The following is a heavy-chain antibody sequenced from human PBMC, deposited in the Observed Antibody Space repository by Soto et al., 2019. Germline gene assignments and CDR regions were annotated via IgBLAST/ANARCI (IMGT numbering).Heavy chain of an antibody. V-gene: IGHV3-11*01. D-gene: IGHD3-10*01. CDR1: GFIFSDYY. J-gene: IGHJ5*02. CDR2: ISGSGSIV. CDR3: ARDRGLYSYGSGSPSDL. Sequence: QVQLVESGGGLVKPGGSLRLSCAASGFIFSDYYMSWIRQAPGKGLEWVSYISGSGSIVYYADSMKGRFTISRDNAKNSVYLQMTSLRVDDTAVYYCARDRGLYSYGSGSPSDLWGQGVLVTVSS.